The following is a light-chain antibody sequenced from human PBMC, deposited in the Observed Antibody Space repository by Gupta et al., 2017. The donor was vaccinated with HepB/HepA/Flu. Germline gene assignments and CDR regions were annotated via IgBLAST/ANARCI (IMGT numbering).Light chain of an antibody. CDR2: DDS. CDR1: NSGSKR. V-gene: IGLV3-21*03. J-gene: IGLJ2*01. CDR3: QAWASNSDLCV. Sequence: SSVLTQPPSASGAPGKTARITCGGNNSGSKRVHWYQQKPGQAPVLVVYDDSDRPSGIPERFSGSNSGNTATLTISRVEAGDEADYYCQAWASNSDLCVFGGGTKLTVL.